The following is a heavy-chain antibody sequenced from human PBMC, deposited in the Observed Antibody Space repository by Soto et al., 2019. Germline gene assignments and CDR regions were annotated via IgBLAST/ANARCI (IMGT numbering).Heavy chain of an antibody. J-gene: IGHJ4*02. Sequence: ASVKVSCKASGYTFTSYAMHWVRQAPGQGLEWMGWISAYNGNTNYAQKLQGRVTMTTDTSTSTAYMELRSLRSDDTAVYYCAREPDRGAAAEFDYWGQGTLVTVSS. CDR1: GYTFTSYA. D-gene: IGHD6-13*01. CDR2: ISAYNGNT. CDR3: AREPDRGAAAEFDY. V-gene: IGHV1-18*01.